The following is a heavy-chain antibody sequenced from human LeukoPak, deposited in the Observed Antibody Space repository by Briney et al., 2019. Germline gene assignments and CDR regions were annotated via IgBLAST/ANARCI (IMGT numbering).Heavy chain of an antibody. D-gene: IGHD3-22*01. J-gene: IGHJ6*03. V-gene: IGHV4-4*07. CDR3: ARGGYYGDYYYYYMDV. CDR2: IYTSGST. Sequence: KPSETLSLTCTVSGGSISSYYWSWIRQPAGKGLEWIGRIYTSGSTNYNPSLKSRVTMSVDTSKNQFSLKLSSVTAADTAVYYCARGGYYGDYYYYYMDVWGKGTTIT. CDR1: GGSISSYY.